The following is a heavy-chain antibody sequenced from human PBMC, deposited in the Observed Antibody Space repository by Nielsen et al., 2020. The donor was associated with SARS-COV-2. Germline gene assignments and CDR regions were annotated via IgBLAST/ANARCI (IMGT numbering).Heavy chain of an antibody. Sequence: GESLKISCAASGFTFDDYGMSWVRQAPGKGLEWVSGINWNGGSTGYADSVKGRFTISRDNAKNSLYLQMNSLRAEDTALYHCARVGEQLSGDYYYGMDVWGQGTTVTVSS. V-gene: IGHV3-20*01. D-gene: IGHD3-10*01. CDR3: ARVGEQLSGDYYYGMDV. CDR2: INWNGGST. CDR1: GFTFDDYG. J-gene: IGHJ6*02.